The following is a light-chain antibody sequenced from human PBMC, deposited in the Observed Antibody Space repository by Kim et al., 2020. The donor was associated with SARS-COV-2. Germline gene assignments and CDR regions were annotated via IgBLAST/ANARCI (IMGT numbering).Light chain of an antibody. J-gene: IGKJ3*01. Sequence: EPASISCRSSQSLLHSNGYNYLDWYLQKPGQSPQLLIYLGSNRASGVPDRFSGSGSGTDFTLKISRVEAEDVGVYYCMQALQTPRFGPGTKVDIK. CDR1: QSLLHSNGYNY. CDR3: MQALQTPR. CDR2: LGS. V-gene: IGKV2-28*01.